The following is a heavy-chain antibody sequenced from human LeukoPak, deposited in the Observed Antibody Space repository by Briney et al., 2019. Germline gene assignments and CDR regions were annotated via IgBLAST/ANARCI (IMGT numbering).Heavy chain of an antibody. CDR1: GYTFTVYY. D-gene: IGHD5-18*01. J-gene: IGHJ4*02. V-gene: IGHV1-2*06. CDR3: ARGGYSYGAFDY. Sequence: ASVKVSCKASGYTFTVYYMHWVRQAPGQGLEWMGRINPNSGGTNYAQKFQGRVTMTRDTSISTAYMELSRLRSDDTAVYYCARGGYSYGAFDYWGQGTLVTVSS. CDR2: INPNSGGT.